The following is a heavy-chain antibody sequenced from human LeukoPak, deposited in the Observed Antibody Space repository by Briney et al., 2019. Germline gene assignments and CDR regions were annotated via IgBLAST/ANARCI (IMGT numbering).Heavy chain of an antibody. J-gene: IGHJ6*04. Sequence: GGSLRLSCAASGFTFSSHWMTWVRQAPGKGLEWVANIKQDGSEKYHVDSVKGRFTISRDNAKNSLFLQMNSLRAEDTAVYYCARDRDYYGMDVWGKGTTVTVSS. V-gene: IGHV3-7*03. CDR2: IKQDGSEK. CDR3: ARDRDYYGMDV. D-gene: IGHD5-24*01. CDR1: GFTFSSHW.